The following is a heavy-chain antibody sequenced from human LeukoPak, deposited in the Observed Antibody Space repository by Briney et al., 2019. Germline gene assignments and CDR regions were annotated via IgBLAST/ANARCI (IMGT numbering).Heavy chain of an antibody. Sequence: GGSLRLSCAASGFTFSSYWMHWLRHAPGRGPVWVSRINSDGSSTSYADSVKGRFTISRDNAKSTLYLHMNSLRVEDTAVYYCARDWWFDPWGQGTLVSVSS. V-gene: IGHV3-74*01. CDR3: ARDWWFDP. CDR2: INSDGSST. CDR1: GFTFSSYW. J-gene: IGHJ5*02.